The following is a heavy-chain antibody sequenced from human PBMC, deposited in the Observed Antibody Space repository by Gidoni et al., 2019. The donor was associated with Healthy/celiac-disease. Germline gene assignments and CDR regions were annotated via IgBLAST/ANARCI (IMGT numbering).Heavy chain of an antibody. CDR3: ARDKAGFPPRGYYYYMDV. CDR1: GFTVSSNY. D-gene: IGHD3-10*01. J-gene: IGHJ6*03. V-gene: IGHV3-53*01. CDR2: IYSGGST. Sequence: EVQLVESGGGLIQPGGSLRLSCAASGFTVSSNYMSWVRQAPKTGLEWVSVIYSGGSTYYADSVKGRFTISRDNSKNTLYLQMNSLRAEDTTVYYCARDKAGFPPRGYYYYMDVWGKGTTVTVSS.